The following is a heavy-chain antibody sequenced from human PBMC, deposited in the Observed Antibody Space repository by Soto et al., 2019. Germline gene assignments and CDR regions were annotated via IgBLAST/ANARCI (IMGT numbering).Heavy chain of an antibody. CDR2: INGYNGNT. CDR3: ARMGDVPYYYYGMEV. V-gene: IGHV1-18*01. CDR1: GYTFSRSG. J-gene: IGHJ6*04. D-gene: IGHD3-16*01. Sequence: QVQLVQSGAEVKKPGASVKVSCKASGYTFSRSGISWVRQAPGQGLEWMGWINGYNGNTNYTQKMQGRITMTTDTPTSTAYMELRSLRSDDTAVYYCARMGDVPYYYYGMEVWGKGTTVIVSS.